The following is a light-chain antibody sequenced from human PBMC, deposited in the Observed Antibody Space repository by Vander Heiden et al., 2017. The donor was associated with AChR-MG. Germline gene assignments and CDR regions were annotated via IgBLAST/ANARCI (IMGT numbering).Light chain of an antibody. Sequence: ESVLTQSPGTLYLSPGEGATLSCRASQGVRASYLAWYQQKPGQAPRLLIFGASARAAGIKDRFSGSASGTDFTRTITRLETEDFEGYYGQHRQTFGQRTKLQIK. CDR3: QHRQT. CDR1: QGVRASY. J-gene: IGKJ2*01. CDR2: GAS. V-gene: IGKV3-20*01.